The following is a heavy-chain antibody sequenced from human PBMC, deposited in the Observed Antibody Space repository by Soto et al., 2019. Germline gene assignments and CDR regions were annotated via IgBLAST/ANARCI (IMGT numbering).Heavy chain of an antibody. V-gene: IGHV4-59*01. Sequence: HVQVQESGPGLVKPSETLSLTCSVSGASMTNYYWSWIRQPPGKRLEWIAYIFYSGSTKYNPSFESRVIVSVDTSRNQFSLKLSSLTAGDTAVYYCARWHSSSGYYGMDVWGQGTTVTVSS. D-gene: IGHD6-25*01. CDR1: GASMTNYY. J-gene: IGHJ6*02. CDR2: IFYSGST. CDR3: ARWHSSSGYYGMDV.